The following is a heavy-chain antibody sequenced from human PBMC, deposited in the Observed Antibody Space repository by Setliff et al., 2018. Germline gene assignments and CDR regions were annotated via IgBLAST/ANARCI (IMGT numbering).Heavy chain of an antibody. J-gene: IGHJ3*02. Sequence: SVKVSCKASGGTFSSYAISWVRQAPGQGLEWMGGIIPILGIAIYAQKFQGRVTITADGSTSTAYMELSSLRSEDTAVYYCARDVFPVVTMVRGPSSDAFDIWGQGTVVTVSS. D-gene: IGHD3-10*01. CDR1: GGTFSSYA. CDR2: IIPILGIA. CDR3: ARDVFPVVTMVRGPSSDAFDI. V-gene: IGHV1-69*10.